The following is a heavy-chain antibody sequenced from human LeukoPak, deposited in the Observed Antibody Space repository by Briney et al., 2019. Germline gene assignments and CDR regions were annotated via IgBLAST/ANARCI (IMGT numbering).Heavy chain of an antibody. V-gene: IGHV1-18*01. D-gene: IGHD2-2*03. CDR2: ISAYNGNT. CDR3: ARDGYRLSGYFYYMDV. J-gene: IGHJ6*03. CDR1: GYTFTSYG. Sequence: ASVKVSCKASGYTFTSYGISWVRQGPGQGLEWMGWISAYNGNTNYAQKLQGRVTMTTDTSTSTAYMELRSLRSDDTAVYYCARDGYRLSGYFYYMDVWGKGTTVTVSS.